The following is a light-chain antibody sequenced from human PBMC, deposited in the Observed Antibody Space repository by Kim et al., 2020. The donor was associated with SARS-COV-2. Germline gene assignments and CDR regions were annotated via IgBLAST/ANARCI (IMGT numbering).Light chain of an antibody. CDR3: QQFGTSPIT. J-gene: IGKJ5*01. CDR1: LSVSSNY. Sequence: EVVLTQSPGTLYLSPGDRATLSCRASLSVSSNYLAWYQQKPGQAPRLLIFGPSTRGTGIPDRFSGSGSGTDFTLTISRLEPEDFAVYYCQQFGTSPITFGQGKRLEIK. V-gene: IGKV3-20*01. CDR2: GPS.